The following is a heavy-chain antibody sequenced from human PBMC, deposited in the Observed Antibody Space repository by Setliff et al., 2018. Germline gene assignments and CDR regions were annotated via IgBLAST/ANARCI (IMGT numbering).Heavy chain of an antibody. V-gene: IGHV3-7*04. Sequence: PGGSLRLSCAASGFTFERNGMNWVRQAPGKGLEWVANIKQDGSEKYYVDSVKGRFTISRDNAKNSLYLQMNNLRAEDTAVYYCARGGYSYGYWGQGTLVTVSS. D-gene: IGHD5-18*01. CDR1: GFTFERNG. J-gene: IGHJ4*02. CDR2: IKQDGSEK. CDR3: ARGGYSYGY.